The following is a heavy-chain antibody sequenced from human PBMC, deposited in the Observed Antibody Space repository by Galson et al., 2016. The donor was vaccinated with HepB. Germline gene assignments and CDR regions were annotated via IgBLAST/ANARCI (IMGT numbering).Heavy chain of an antibody. D-gene: IGHD4-17*01. CDR2: ISTYNGNT. CDR1: GYTFATYG. J-gene: IGHJ3*02. Sequence: SVKVSCKASGYTFATYGISWVRQAPGQGPEWMGWISTYNGNTNYAEKVQDRVTMTTDTSTHTAYMELRSLRFDDTAVYYCARPAFGDYGDDVLDIWGQGTMVTVS. CDR3: ARPAFGDYGDDVLDI. V-gene: IGHV1-18*01.